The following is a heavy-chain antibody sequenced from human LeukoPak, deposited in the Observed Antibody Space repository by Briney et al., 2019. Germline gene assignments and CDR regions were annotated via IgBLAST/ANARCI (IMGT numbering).Heavy chain of an antibody. CDR2: MYYSGST. Sequence: SETLSLTCTVSGGSISSSSYYWGWIRQPPGKGLEWIGSMYYSGSTYYNPSLKSRVTISGDTSKNQFSLKLSSVTAADTAVYYCARGPSGYHNTGGQGTLVTVSS. CDR1: GGSISSSSYY. J-gene: IGHJ4*02. V-gene: IGHV4-39*07. CDR3: ARGPSGYHNT. D-gene: IGHD5-12*01.